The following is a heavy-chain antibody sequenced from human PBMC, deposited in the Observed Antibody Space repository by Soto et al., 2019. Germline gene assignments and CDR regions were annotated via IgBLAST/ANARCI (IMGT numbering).Heavy chain of an antibody. CDR1: GFTFSSYG. Sequence: GGSLRLSCAASGFTFSSYGMHWVRQAPGKGLEWVAVISYDGSNKYYADSVKGRFTISRDNSKNTLHLQMNSLRAEDTAVYYCAKDSRIAAAGSYFDYWGQGTLVTVSS. D-gene: IGHD6-13*01. CDR2: ISYDGSNK. V-gene: IGHV3-30*18. CDR3: AKDSRIAAAGSYFDY. J-gene: IGHJ4*02.